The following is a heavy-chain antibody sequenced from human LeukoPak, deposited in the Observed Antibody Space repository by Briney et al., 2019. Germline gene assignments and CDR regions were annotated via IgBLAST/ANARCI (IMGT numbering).Heavy chain of an antibody. CDR3: ARVLELWFGESPFDP. J-gene: IGHJ5*02. CDR1: GYTFTSYG. V-gene: IGHV1-18*01. D-gene: IGHD3-10*01. CDR2: ISAYNGNT. Sequence: ASVKVSCKASGYTFTSYGISWVRQAPGQGLEWMGWISAYNGNTNYAQKFQGRVTMTRDTSISTAYMELSRLRSDDTAVYYCARVLELWFGESPFDPWGQGTLVTVSS.